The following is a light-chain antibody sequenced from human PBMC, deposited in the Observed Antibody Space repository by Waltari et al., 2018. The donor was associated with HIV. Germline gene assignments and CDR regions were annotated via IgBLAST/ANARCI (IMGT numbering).Light chain of an antibody. CDR3: QQSYSPPLT. CDR1: QSVTNR. Sequence: DSQMTQSPSSLSAPVGDSVTITCRASQSVTNRVNWYQQRPGQAPKLLIYDASTLHSGVPFRFRGGGSGTAFTLTITGLQPDDFSSYFCQQSYSPPLTFGPGTKV. CDR2: DAS. V-gene: IGKV1-39*01. J-gene: IGKJ3*01.